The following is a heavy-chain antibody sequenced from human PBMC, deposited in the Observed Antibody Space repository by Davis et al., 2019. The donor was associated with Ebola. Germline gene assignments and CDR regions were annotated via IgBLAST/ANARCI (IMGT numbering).Heavy chain of an antibody. CDR1: GGSISSYY. J-gene: IGHJ4*02. CDR2: IYYSGST. V-gene: IGHV4-59*08. D-gene: IGHD5-12*01. Sequence: SETLSLTCTVSGGSISSYYWSWIRQPPGKGLEWIGYIYYSGSTNYNPSLKSRVTISVDTSKNQFSLKLSSVTAADTAVYYCARPNSGYELALDYWGQGTLVTVSS. CDR3: ARPNSGYELALDY.